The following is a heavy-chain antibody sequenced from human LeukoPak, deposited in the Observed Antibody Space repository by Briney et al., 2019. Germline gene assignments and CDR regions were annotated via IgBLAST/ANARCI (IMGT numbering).Heavy chain of an antibody. D-gene: IGHD1-26*01. V-gene: IGHV4-59*01. CDR3: ASYIVGGSLGD. CDR2: MYYSGTN. CDR1: GGSLSGYY. Sequence: PSETLSLTCTVSGGSLSGYYWSWLRHSPGKGLEGIGYMYYSGTNNYNPSLKSRVTMSIDTCKNQFSLKLSSVTAADTAVYYCASYIVGGSLGDWGQGTLVTVSS. J-gene: IGHJ4*02.